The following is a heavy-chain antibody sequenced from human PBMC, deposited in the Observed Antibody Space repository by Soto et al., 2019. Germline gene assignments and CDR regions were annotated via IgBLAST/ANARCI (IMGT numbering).Heavy chain of an antibody. Sequence: ASVKVSCKASGYTFTSHAMHWVRQAPGQSLEWMGWINAGNGNTKYSQKFQGRVTIARDTSATTAYMQLSSLRSEDTAVYYCATTGVTMIVADFGGIDVCRELPTVPVS. CDR1: GYTFTSHA. J-gene: IGHJ6*02. CDR3: ATTGVTMIVADFGGIDV. V-gene: IGHV1-3*01. CDR2: INAGNGNT. D-gene: IGHD3-22*01.